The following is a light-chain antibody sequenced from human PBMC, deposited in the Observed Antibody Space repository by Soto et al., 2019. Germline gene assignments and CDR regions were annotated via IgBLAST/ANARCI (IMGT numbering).Light chain of an antibody. V-gene: IGKV1-16*02. CDR1: QGISYS. Sequence: DIQMTQFPLSLSASVGDRVTITCRASQGISYSLAWFQQKPGKAPKSLMYGASSLQSGVPSKFSGSGSGTDFTLTIPSLQPEDFTSYYCQQYDSYPYTFGQGTKLEIK. CDR2: GAS. J-gene: IGKJ2*01. CDR3: QQYDSYPYT.